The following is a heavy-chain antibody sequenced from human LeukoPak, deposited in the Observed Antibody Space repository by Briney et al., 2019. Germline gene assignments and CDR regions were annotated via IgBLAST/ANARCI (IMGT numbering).Heavy chain of an antibody. CDR3: ARSVGGYFDWRDLDY. V-gene: IGHV4-59*01. Sequence: SETLSLTCTVSGGSISSYYRSWIRQPPGKGLEWIGYIYYSGSTNYNPSLKSRVTISVDTSKNQFSLKLSSVTAADTAVYYCARSVGGYFDWRDLDYWGQGTLVTVSS. D-gene: IGHD3-9*01. CDR2: IYYSGST. J-gene: IGHJ4*02. CDR1: GGSISSYY.